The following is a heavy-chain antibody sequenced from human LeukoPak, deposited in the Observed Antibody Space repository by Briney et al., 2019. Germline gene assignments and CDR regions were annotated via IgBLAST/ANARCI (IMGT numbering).Heavy chain of an antibody. J-gene: IGHJ4*02. CDR1: GGSIISNSYY. Sequence: SETLSLTCAVSGGSIISNSYYWGWIRQPPGKGLEWIGNMHYSGSTYYNPSLKSRVTISVDTSKNQFSVKLSSVTAADTAVYYCARRYSVDYTNYDLGYFDYWGQGTLVTVSS. CDR3: ARRYSVDYTNYDLGYFDY. CDR2: MHYSGST. V-gene: IGHV4-39*01. D-gene: IGHD4-11*01.